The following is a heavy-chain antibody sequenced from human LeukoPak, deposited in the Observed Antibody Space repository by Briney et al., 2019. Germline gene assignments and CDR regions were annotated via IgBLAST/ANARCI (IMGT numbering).Heavy chain of an antibody. V-gene: IGHV4-59*02. J-gene: IGHJ4*02. CDR2: IYYSGST. CDR1: GGSVSSYY. Sequence: SETLSLTCTVSGGSVSSYYWSWIRQPPGKGLEWIGYIYYSGSTNYNPSLKSRVTISVDTSKNQFSLKLSSVTAADTAVYYCARSRDYGGNRNYFDYWGREPWSPSPQ. CDR3: ARSRDYGGNRNYFDY. D-gene: IGHD4-23*01.